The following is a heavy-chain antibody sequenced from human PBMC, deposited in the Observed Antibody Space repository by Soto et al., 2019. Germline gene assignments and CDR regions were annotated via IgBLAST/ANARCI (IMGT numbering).Heavy chain of an antibody. Sequence: EVQLLESGGGFVQPGGSLRLSCAASGFTFSNYAMNWVRQAPGKGLEWVSVISGSGGSTYYADSVKGRFTISRDNSKNTLYLQMNSLRAEDTAVYYCAKRATGTYFDYWGQGTLVTVSS. J-gene: IGHJ4*02. CDR3: AKRATGTYFDY. CDR2: ISGSGGST. D-gene: IGHD1-1*01. V-gene: IGHV3-23*01. CDR1: GFTFSNYA.